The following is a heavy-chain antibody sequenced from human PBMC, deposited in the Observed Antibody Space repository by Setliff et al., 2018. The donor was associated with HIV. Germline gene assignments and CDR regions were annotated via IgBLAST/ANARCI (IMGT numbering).Heavy chain of an antibody. CDR3: ARVSYYDSSGYYYATFDY. Sequence: GGSLRLSCTVSGFTFDNAWMAWVRQAPGERLEWVSYISSSSSTIYYADSVKGRFTISRDNSKNTLYLQMNSLRAEDTAVYYCARVSYYDSSGYYYATFDYWGQGTLVTVSS. D-gene: IGHD3-22*01. J-gene: IGHJ4*02. CDR1: GFTFDNAW. CDR2: ISSSSSTI. V-gene: IGHV3-48*01.